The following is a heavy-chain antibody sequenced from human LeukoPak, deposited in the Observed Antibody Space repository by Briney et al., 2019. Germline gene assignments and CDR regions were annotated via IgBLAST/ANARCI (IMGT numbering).Heavy chain of an antibody. CDR2: ISAYNGNT. Sequence: GASVEVSCKASGYTFTSYGISWVRQAPGQGLEWMGWISAYNGNTNYAQKLQGRVTMTTDTSTSTAYMELRSLRSDDTAVYYCARLSYGSGSYYNENWFDPWGQGTLVTVSS. J-gene: IGHJ5*02. D-gene: IGHD3-10*01. V-gene: IGHV1-18*01. CDR1: GYTFTSYG. CDR3: ARLSYGSGSYYNENWFDP.